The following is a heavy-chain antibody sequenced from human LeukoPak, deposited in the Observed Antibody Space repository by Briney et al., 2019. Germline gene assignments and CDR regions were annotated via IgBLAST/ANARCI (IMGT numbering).Heavy chain of an antibody. CDR1: GGTFSSYA. J-gene: IGHJ6*02. D-gene: IGHD1/OR15-1a*01. V-gene: IGHV1-69*13. CDR2: IIPIFGTA. CDR3: ARGGTGTLQAGYYGMDV. Sequence: GASVKVSCKASGGTFSSYAISWVRQAPGQGLEWMGGIIPIFGTANYAQKFQGRVTITADESTSTAYMELSSLRSEDTAVYYCARGGTGTLQAGYYGMDVWGQGTTVTVSS.